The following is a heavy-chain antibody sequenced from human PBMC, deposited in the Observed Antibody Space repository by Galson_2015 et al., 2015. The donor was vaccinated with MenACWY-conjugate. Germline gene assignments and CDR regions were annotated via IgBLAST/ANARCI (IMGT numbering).Heavy chain of an antibody. J-gene: IGHJ6*02. CDR3: AREIVVAPAASWGDYYYGMDV. CDR1: GCTFTNYA. CDR2: INAGNGNT. D-gene: IGHD2-2*01. V-gene: IGHV1-3*01. Sequence: SVKVSCKASGCTFTNYAMHWVRQAPGQRLEWMGWINAGNGNTKYSQKFQGRVTITSDTSASTAYMELSSLRSEDTAVYYCAREIVVAPAASWGDYYYGMDVWGRGTTVTVSS.